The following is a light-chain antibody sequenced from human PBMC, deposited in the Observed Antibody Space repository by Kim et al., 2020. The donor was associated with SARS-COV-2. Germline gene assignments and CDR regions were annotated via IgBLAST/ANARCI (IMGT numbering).Light chain of an antibody. CDR2: VVS. CDR3: CSYAGSSTWV. CDR1: SSDVGSYNL. Sequence: GQSDTIACTGTSSDVGSYNLVSWYKQHPGKAPKLMIYVVSQRPSGVSNRFSGSESGNTASLTISGLQAEDEADYYCCSYAGSSTWVFGGGTQLTVL. V-gene: IGLV2-23*02. J-gene: IGLJ3*02.